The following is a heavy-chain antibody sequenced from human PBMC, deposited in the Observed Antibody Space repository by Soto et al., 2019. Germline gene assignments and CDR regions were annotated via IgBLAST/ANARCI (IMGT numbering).Heavy chain of an antibody. CDR2: LNPNSGNT. Sequence: QVQLVQSGAEVKKPGASVKVSCKASGYTFTSYDINWVRQATGQGLEWMVWLNPNSGNTGYAQKVQGRGTMTRTTSISTAYKELTSLRSEDTAVYYCARGTYRTGLGGYWGQGTLVAVSS. J-gene: IGHJ4*02. D-gene: IGHD1-1*01. CDR1: GYTFTSYD. V-gene: IGHV1-8*01. CDR3: ARGTYRTGLGGY.